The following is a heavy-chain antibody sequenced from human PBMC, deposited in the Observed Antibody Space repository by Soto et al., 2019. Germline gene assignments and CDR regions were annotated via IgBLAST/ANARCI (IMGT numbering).Heavy chain of an antibody. CDR3: ARDVSGLNWFDP. V-gene: IGHV3-48*02. J-gene: IGHJ5*02. CDR1: GFTFSSYS. Sequence: EVQLVESGGGLVQPGGSLRLSCAASGFTFSSYSMNWVRQAPGKGLEWVSYISSSSSTIYYADSVKGRFTISRDNAKNSLYLQMKSLRDEDTGVYYCARDVSGLNWFDPWGQGTLVTVSS. CDR2: ISSSSSTI. D-gene: IGHD5-12*01.